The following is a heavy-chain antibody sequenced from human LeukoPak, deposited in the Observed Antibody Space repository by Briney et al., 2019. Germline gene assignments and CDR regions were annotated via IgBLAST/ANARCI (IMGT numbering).Heavy chain of an antibody. CDR2: ISSSGDTI. CDR1: GFTFSNYA. D-gene: IGHD3-22*01. CDR3: ARDYYDSSGLDY. J-gene: IGHJ4*02. Sequence: GGSLRLSCAAAGFTFSNYAMNWVRQAPGKGLEWVSYISSSGDTIYYADSVKGRFTISRDNAKKSLYLQMNSLRAEDTAVYYCARDYYDSSGLDYWGQGTLVTVSS. V-gene: IGHV3-48*03.